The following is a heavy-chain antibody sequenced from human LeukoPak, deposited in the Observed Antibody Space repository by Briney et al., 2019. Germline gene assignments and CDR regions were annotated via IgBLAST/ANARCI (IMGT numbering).Heavy chain of an antibody. D-gene: IGHD2-2*01. J-gene: IGHJ5*02. CDR3: ARSEYCSSTSCYAAWFDP. CDR1: GYTFTSCA. CDR2: INAGNGNT. V-gene: IGHV1-3*01. Sequence: ASVKVCCKASGYTFTSCAMRWVRQAPGQRLEWMGWINAGNGNTKYSQKFQGRVTITRDTSASTAYMELSSLRAEDTAVYYCARSEYCSSTSCYAAWFDPWGQGTLVTVSS.